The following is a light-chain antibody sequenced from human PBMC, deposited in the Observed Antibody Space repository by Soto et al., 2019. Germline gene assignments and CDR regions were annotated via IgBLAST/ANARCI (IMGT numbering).Light chain of an antibody. CDR2: EVN. CDR1: SSDVGSHDR. Sequence: QSALTQPPSVSGSPGQSVTMSCTGTSSDVGSHDRVSWYQQPPGTAPKLIIYEVNNRPSGVPDRFSESKAGNTASLTISGLRPGDDADYYCSSYTSISTPVVFGGGTKLTVL. J-gene: IGLJ2*01. CDR3: SSYTSISTPVV. V-gene: IGLV2-18*02.